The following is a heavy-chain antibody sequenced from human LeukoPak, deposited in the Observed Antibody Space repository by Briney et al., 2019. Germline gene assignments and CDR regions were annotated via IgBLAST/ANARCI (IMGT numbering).Heavy chain of an antibody. J-gene: IGHJ4*02. CDR2: ISYDGSNK. CDR3: ARDLLLYDSSGYYGGYYFDY. D-gene: IGHD3-22*01. CDR1: GFTFSSYA. V-gene: IGHV3-30-3*01. Sequence: GGSLRLSCAASGFTFSSYAMHWVRQAPGKGLEWVAIISYDGSNKYYADSVRGRFTISRDNSKNTLYLQMNSLRAEDTAVYYCARDLLLYDSSGYYGGYYFDYWGQGTLVTVSS.